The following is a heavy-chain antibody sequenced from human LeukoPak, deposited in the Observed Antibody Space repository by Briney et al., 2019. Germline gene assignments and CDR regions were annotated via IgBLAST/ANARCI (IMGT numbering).Heavy chain of an antibody. CDR2: ISYSGNNY. D-gene: IGHD5-12*01. Sequence: PGGSLRLSCAASGFTFISYSMNWVRQAPGEGLQWVAFISYSGNNYYYADSVKGRFIISRDDSKNTLYVEMNSLRLDDTAIYYCARGPPTSRSGAHFDYWGQGSLVTVSP. V-gene: IGHV3-30*03. J-gene: IGHJ4*02. CDR3: ARGPPTSRSGAHFDY. CDR1: GFTFISYS.